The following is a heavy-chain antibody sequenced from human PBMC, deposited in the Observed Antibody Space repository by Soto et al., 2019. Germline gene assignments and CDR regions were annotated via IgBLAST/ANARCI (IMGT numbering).Heavy chain of an antibody. CDR1: GYTFTSYD. J-gene: IGHJ6*03. Sequence: ASVKVSCKASGYTFTSYDINWVRQATGQGPEWMGWMNPNSGNTGYAQKFQGRVTMTRNTSISTAYMELSSLRSEDTAVYYCARGRYYDFWSGPTSYYYMDVWGKGTTVTVSS. D-gene: IGHD3-3*01. CDR3: ARGRYYDFWSGPTSYYYMDV. V-gene: IGHV1-8*01. CDR2: MNPNSGNT.